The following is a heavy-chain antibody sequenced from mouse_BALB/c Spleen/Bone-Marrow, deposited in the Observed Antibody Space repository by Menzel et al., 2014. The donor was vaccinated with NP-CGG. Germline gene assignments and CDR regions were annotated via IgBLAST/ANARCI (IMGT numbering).Heavy chain of an antibody. D-gene: IGHD2-4*01. J-gene: IGHJ4*01. CDR1: GFNIKDTY. Sequence: EVQLQQSGAELVKPGASVKLSCTASGFNIKDTYMHWVKQRPEQGLEWIGRIDPANGDTKYDPKFQGKATITADTSSNTAYLQLSSLTSGDTAVYYCARYLIFYDYDEAMDYWGQGTSVTVSS. CDR2: IDPANGDT. V-gene: IGHV14-3*02. CDR3: ARYLIFYDYDEAMDY.